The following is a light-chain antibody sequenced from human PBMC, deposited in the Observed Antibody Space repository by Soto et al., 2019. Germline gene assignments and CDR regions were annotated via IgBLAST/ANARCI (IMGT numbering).Light chain of an antibody. CDR3: QTWGSGIHVV. Sequence: QLVLTQSPSASASLGASVKLTCTLSSGHSSYAIAWHHQQPEKGPRYLMKLDSDGSYTQGDAIPDRFSGSSSGAERYLTIAILQSEDEADYCCQTWGSGIHVVFGGGTKVTVL. V-gene: IGLV4-69*01. CDR2: LDSDGSY. CDR1: SGHSSYA. J-gene: IGLJ2*01.